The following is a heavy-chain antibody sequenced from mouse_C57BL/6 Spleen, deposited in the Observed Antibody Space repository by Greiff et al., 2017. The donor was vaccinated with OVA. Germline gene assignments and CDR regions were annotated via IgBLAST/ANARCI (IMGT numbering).Heavy chain of an antibody. CDR1: GYSFTDYN. V-gene: IGHV1-39*01. J-gene: IGHJ4*01. D-gene: IGHD1-1*01. Sequence: VQLQQSGPELVKPGASVKISCKASGYSFTDYNMNWVKQSNGKSLEWIGVINPNYGTTSYNQKFKGKATLTVDQSSSTAYMQLNSLTSEDSAVYYCARSGYGSSFYYAMDYWGQGTSVTVSA. CDR3: ARSGYGSSFYYAMDY. CDR2: INPNYGTT.